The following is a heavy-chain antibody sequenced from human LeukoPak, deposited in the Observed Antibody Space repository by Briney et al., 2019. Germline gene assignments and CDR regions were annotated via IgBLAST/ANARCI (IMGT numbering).Heavy chain of an antibody. D-gene: IGHD2-21*02. Sequence: SVKVSCKASGGTFSSYAISWVRQAPGQGLEWMGGIIPIFGTANYAQKFQGRVTITADESTSTAYMELSSLRSEDTAVYYCARDSYCGGDCPLGAFDIWGQGTTVTVSS. V-gene: IGHV1-69*13. CDR2: IIPIFGTA. J-gene: IGHJ3*02. CDR1: GGTFSSYA. CDR3: ARDSYCGGDCPLGAFDI.